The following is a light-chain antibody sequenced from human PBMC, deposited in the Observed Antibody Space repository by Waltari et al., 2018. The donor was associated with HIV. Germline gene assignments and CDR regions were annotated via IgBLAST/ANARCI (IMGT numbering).Light chain of an antibody. CDR2: DAS. CDR1: QSVSFF. Sequence: EVVLTQSPATLSLSPGERATLSCRASQSVSFFLAWYQQKPGQAPRLLIYDASTRATGTPARFSGSGSGTDFTLTISSLEPEDFATYYCQQYYSYPLTFGQGTKVEIK. J-gene: IGKJ1*01. V-gene: IGKV3-11*01. CDR3: QQYYSYPLT.